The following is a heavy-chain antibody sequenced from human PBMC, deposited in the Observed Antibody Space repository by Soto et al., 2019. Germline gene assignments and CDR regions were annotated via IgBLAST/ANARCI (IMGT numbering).Heavy chain of an antibody. Sequence: QVQLQESGPGLVKPSQTLSLTCTVSGGSINSAGYYWSWIRQHPGKGLEWIGFVYHTGATYYHPSLESRVTMAVDMSKNEFSLKLTSVTAADTATYYCAREGHSSWEWLDPWGQGILVTVSS. CDR2: VYHTGAT. CDR1: GGSINSAGYY. J-gene: IGHJ5*02. V-gene: IGHV4-31*03. D-gene: IGHD1-26*01. CDR3: AREGHSSWEWLDP.